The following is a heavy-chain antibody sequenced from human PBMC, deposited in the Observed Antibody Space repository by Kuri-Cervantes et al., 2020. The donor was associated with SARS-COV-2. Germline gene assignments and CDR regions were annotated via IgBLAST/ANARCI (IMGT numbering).Heavy chain of an antibody. CDR3: ARASSGYDLDIDY. CDR1: GFTFSSYA. V-gene: IGHV3-30-3*01. CDR2: ISYDGSNK. J-gene: IGHJ4*02. Sequence: GESLKISFAASGFTFSSYAMHWVRQAPGKGLEWVAVISYDGSNKYYADSVKGRFTISRDNSKNTLYLQMNSLRAEDTAVYYCARASSGYDLDIDYWGQGTLVTVSS. D-gene: IGHD5-12*01.